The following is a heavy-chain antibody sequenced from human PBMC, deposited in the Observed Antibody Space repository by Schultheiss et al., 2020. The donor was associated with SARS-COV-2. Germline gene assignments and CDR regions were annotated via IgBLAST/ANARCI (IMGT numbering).Heavy chain of an antibody. Sequence: SVKVSCKASGYTFSNYGISWVRQAPGQGLEWMGGIIPIFGTADYAQKFQGRLTITADESTTTVYMDLSSLRSEDTAVYYCARDLAGIVVVVAAIPCWFDPWGQGTLVTVSS. J-gene: IGHJ5*02. CDR1: GYTFSNYG. V-gene: IGHV1-69*13. D-gene: IGHD2-15*01. CDR2: IIPIFGTA. CDR3: ARDLAGIVVVVAAIPCWFDP.